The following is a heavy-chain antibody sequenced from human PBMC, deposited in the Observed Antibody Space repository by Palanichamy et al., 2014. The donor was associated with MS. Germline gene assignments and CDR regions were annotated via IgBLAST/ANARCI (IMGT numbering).Heavy chain of an antibody. CDR1: GFTFSSYA. CDR3: AREGYSYGYNY. CDR2: ISSNGGST. J-gene: IGHJ4*02. Sequence: EVQLVESGGGLVQPGGSLRLSCAASGFTFSSYAMHWVRQAPGKGLEYVSAISSNGGSTYYANSVKGRFTISRDNSKNTLYLQMGSLRAEDMAVYYCAREGYSYGYNYWGQGTPVTVSS. D-gene: IGHD5-18*01. V-gene: IGHV3-64*01.